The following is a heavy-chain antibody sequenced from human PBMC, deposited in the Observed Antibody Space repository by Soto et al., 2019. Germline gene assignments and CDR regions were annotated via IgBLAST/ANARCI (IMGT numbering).Heavy chain of an antibody. CDR2: MFTTGTT. Sequence: LRLSCAASGFAVGGFYMNWVRQAPGKGLEWVSVMFTTGTTYYADYVKGRFTISRDDSKNTLYLQMNSLRAEDTAVYYCARERYSYGFDYWGQGTVVTVSS. J-gene: IGHJ4*02. CDR3: ARERYSYGFDY. D-gene: IGHD5-18*01. CDR1: GFAVGGFY. V-gene: IGHV3-53*01.